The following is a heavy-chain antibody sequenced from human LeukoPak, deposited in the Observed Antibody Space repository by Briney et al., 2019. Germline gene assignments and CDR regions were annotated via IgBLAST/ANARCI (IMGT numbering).Heavy chain of an antibody. CDR3: ASHYSSSPVS. V-gene: IGHV1-2*02. CDR2: INPNSGDT. J-gene: IGHJ4*02. Sequence: ASVKVSCKASGYIVTDYFIHWVRQAPGQGPEWMGWINPNSGDTKYAQKFQGRVSMTRETSISTADMEVSSLRSDGTAVYYCASHYSSSPVSWGQGTLVTVSS. CDR1: GYIVTDYF. D-gene: IGHD6-13*01.